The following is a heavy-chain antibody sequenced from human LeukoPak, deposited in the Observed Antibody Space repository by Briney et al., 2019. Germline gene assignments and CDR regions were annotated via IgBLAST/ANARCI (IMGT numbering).Heavy chain of an antibody. V-gene: IGHV1-69*13. CDR2: IIPIFGTA. Sequence: GASVKVSCKASRGTFSSYAISWVRQAPGQGLEWMGGIIPIFGTANYAQKFQGRVTITADESTSTAYMELSSLRSEDTAVYYCARVGTGTTLLGAFDIWGQGTMVTVSS. CDR3: ARVGTGTTLLGAFDI. CDR1: RGTFSSYA. D-gene: IGHD1-7*01. J-gene: IGHJ3*02.